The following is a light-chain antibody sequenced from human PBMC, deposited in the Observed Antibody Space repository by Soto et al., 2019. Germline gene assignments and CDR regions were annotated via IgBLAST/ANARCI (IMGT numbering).Light chain of an antibody. V-gene: IGLV2-23*01. J-gene: IGLJ2*01. CDR2: EDN. Sequence: QSALTQPASVSGSPGQSVTISCTGTSSDVGSYDLVSWYRQDPGKAPKLMIYEDNKRPSGISHRFSGSKSGNTASLTISGLQAEDEADYYCCSYATSSTISIFFGGGTKLTVL. CDR1: SSDVGSYDL. CDR3: CSYATSSTISIF.